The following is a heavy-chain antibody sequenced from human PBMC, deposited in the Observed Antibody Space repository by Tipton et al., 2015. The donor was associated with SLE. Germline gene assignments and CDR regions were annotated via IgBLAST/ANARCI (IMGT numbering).Heavy chain of an antibody. CDR3: ARVLGSRYCTNGVCTSPYYFYYYMDV. CDR1: GGSISSGSYY. V-gene: IGHV4-61*02. J-gene: IGHJ6*03. D-gene: IGHD2-8*01. Sequence: TLSLTCTVSGGSISSGSYYWSWIRQPAGKGLERIGRIYTSGSTNYNPSLKSRVTISVDTSKNQFSLKLSSVTAADTALYYCARVLGSRYCTNGVCTSPYYFYYYMDVWGRGTSVTVSS. CDR2: IYTSGST.